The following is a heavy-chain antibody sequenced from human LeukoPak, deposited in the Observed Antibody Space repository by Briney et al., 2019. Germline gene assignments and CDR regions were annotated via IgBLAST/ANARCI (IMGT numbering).Heavy chain of an antibody. CDR1: GFTFSSYA. J-gene: IGHJ6*03. V-gene: IGHV3-30*02. Sequence: PGGSLRLSCAASGFTFSSYAMHWVRQAPGKGLEWVAFIRYDGSIQYHADSVKGRFTISRDNSKNTLYLQMSSLRAEDTALYYCAKDTVKVTTIRRVPHYTDVWGKGTTVTISS. CDR3: AKDTVKVTTIRRVPHYTDV. D-gene: IGHD5-24*01. CDR2: IRYDGSIQ.